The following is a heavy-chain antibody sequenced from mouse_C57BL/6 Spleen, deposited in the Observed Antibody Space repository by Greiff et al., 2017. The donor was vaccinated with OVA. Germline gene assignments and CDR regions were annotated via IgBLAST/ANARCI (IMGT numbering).Heavy chain of an antibody. J-gene: IGHJ1*03. CDR2: IYPGSGNT. Sequence: QVQLQQSGAELVRPGASVKLSCKASGYTFTDYYINWVKQRPGQGLEWIARIYPGSGNTYYNEKFKGKATLTAEKSSSTAYMQLSSLTSEDSAVYFCARRSNDWYFDVWGTGTTVTVSS. CDR3: ARRSNDWYFDV. V-gene: IGHV1-76*01. D-gene: IGHD2-5*01. CDR1: GYTFTDYY.